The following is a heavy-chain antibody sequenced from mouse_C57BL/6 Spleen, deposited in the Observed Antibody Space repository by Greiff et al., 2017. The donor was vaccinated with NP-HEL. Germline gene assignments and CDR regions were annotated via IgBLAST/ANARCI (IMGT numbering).Heavy chain of an antibody. V-gene: IGHV1-82*01. D-gene: IGHD2-3*01. CDR2: IYPGDGDT. Sequence: QVQLKESGPELVKPGASVKISCKASGYAFRSSWMNWVKQRPGKGLEWIGRIYPGDGDTNYNGKFTGKATLTADKSSSTAYMQLSSLTSEDSAVYFCASASYDPDWFAYWGQGTLVTVSA. J-gene: IGHJ3*01. CDR3: ASASYDPDWFAY. CDR1: GYAFRSSW.